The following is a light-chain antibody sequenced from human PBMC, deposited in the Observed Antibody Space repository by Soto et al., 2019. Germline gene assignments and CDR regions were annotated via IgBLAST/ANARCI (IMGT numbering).Light chain of an antibody. CDR3: QQYNNYFYT. Sequence: DIQMTQSPSTLSASVGDRVTITCRASQSINSWLAWYQQKPGRAPKLLIYDASSLESGVPSRFSGSGSGTEFTLTTSSLQPDDFATYYCQQYNNYFYTFGQGTKLEIK. V-gene: IGKV1-5*01. J-gene: IGKJ2*01. CDR1: QSINSW. CDR2: DAS.